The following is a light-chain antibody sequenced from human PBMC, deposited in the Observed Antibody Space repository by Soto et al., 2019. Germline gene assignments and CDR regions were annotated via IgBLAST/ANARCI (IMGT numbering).Light chain of an antibody. CDR3: CSYTSTSGRI. Sequence: QAVLTQPASVSGSPGQSITISCTGTISDIGDYNYVSWYQQHPGKAPKLLIYEVSNRPSGVSTRFSGSKSGTTASLTISGLQPEDESDYYCCSYTSTSGRIFGTGTKLTVL. CDR2: EVS. CDR1: ISDIGDYNY. J-gene: IGLJ1*01. V-gene: IGLV2-14*01.